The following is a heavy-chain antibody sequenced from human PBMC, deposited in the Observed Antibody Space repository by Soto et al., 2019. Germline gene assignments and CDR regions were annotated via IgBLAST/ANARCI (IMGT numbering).Heavy chain of an antibody. Sequence: GGSLRLSCAASGFTFSSYSMNWVRQAPGKGLEWVSSISSSSSYIYYADSVKGRFTISRDNAKNSLYLQMNSLRAEDTAVYYCARDSGVDTAMESDAFDIWGQGTMVTVSS. J-gene: IGHJ3*02. CDR1: GFTFSSYS. D-gene: IGHD5-18*01. CDR3: ARDSGVDTAMESDAFDI. CDR2: ISSSSSYI. V-gene: IGHV3-21*01.